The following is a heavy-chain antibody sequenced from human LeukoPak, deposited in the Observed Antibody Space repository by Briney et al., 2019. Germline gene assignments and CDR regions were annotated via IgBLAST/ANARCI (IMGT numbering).Heavy chain of an antibody. CDR3: ARVGYCSTSCYRIVY. CDR2: ISAYNGNT. J-gene: IGHJ4*02. Sequence: GASVKVSCKASGYTFTSYGISWVRQAPGQGLEWMGWISAYNGNTNYAQKLQGRVTMTTDTSTSTAYMELRSLRSDDTAVYYCARVGYCSTSCYRIVYWGQGTLVTVSS. V-gene: IGHV1-18*01. D-gene: IGHD2-2*01. CDR1: GYTFTSYG.